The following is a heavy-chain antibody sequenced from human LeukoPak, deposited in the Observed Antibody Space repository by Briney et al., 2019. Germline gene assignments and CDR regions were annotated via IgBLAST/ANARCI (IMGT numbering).Heavy chain of an antibody. Sequence: SETLSLTYAVSGGSIGSSTYHWAWIRQSPGRGLEWIGYHSGSTSYNPSLKSRVTISVDTSKNQLSLTLTSVTAADTAVYYCARARYSDYDFIVLGKWFDPWGQGILVTVSS. CDR1: GGSIGSSTYH. CDR2: YHSGST. D-gene: IGHD5-12*01. V-gene: IGHV4-39*01. CDR3: ARARYSDYDFIVLGKWFDP. J-gene: IGHJ5*02.